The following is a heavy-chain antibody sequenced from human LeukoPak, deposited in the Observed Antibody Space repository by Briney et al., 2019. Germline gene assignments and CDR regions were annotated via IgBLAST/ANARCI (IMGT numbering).Heavy chain of an antibody. CDR2: INPNSGGT. CDR1: GYTFTGYY. J-gene: IGHJ4*02. CDR3: ARDYYDSSGYYDATIDY. D-gene: IGHD3-22*01. V-gene: IGHV1-2*02. Sequence: ASVTVSCTASGYTFTGYYMHWVRQAPGQGLEWMGWINPNSGGTNYAQKFQGRVTMTRDTSISTAYMELSRLRSDDTAVYYCARDYYDSSGYYDATIDYWGQGTLVTVSS.